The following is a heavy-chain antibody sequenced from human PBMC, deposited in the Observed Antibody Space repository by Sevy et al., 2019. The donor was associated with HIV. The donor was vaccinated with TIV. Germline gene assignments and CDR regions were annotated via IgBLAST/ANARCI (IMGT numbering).Heavy chain of an antibody. J-gene: IGHJ4*02. CDR1: GYTFSVHY. Sequence: TSEKVSCSTSGYTFSVHYIYWMRQAAGQGLEWMGWINPNTGDTNFSPKFQGRVTMTRDSSINTAYMELSRLTSADTAVYFCARLRYSDPSGQYYGGGADYFDYWGQGTLVTVSS. V-gene: IGHV1-2*02. CDR2: INPNTGDT. D-gene: IGHD3-22*01. CDR3: ARLRYSDPSGQYYGGGADYFDY.